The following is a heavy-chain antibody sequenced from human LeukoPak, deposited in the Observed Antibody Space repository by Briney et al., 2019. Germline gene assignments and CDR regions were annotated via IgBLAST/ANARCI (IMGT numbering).Heavy chain of an antibody. V-gene: IGHV4-34*01. CDR2: INHSGST. D-gene: IGHD6-13*01. CDR1: GGSFSGYY. J-gene: IGHJ4*02. Sequence: SETLSLTCAVYGGSFSGYYWSWIRQPPGKGLEWIGEINHSGSTNYNPSLKRRVTISVDTSKNQFSLKLSSVTAADTAVYYCARGRMDVAGYSSSWYSFKYYFDYWGQGTLVTVSS. CDR3: ARGRMDVAGYSSSWYSFKYYFDY.